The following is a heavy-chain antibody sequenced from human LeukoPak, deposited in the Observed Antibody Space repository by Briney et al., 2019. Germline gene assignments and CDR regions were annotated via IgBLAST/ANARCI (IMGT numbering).Heavy chain of an antibody. J-gene: IGHJ4*02. CDR2: LKPSGTT. V-gene: IGHV4-61*02. D-gene: IGHD4-17*01. CDR1: GGSISNNNYY. CDR3: ARGRPYGDYFDY. Sequence: SETLSLTCTVSGGSISNNNYYWTWIRQPAGKGLEWIGRLKPSGTTNYNSSLESRVTISADTSENQFSLKLSSVTAADTAVYYCARGRPYGDYFDYWGQGALVPASS.